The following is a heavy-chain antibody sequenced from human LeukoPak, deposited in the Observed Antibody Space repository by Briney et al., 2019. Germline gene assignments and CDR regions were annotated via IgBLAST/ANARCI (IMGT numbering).Heavy chain of an antibody. D-gene: IGHD1-26*01. Sequence: PGGSLRLSCAASGFTFSSYAMHWVRQAPGKGLEWVAVISYDGSNKYYADSVKGRFTISRDNSKNTLYLQMNSLRAEDTAVYYCAREGVSGSAYLYYFDYWGQGTLVTVFS. J-gene: IGHJ4*02. CDR1: GFTFSSYA. CDR3: AREGVSGSAYLYYFDY. CDR2: ISYDGSNK. V-gene: IGHV3-30*04.